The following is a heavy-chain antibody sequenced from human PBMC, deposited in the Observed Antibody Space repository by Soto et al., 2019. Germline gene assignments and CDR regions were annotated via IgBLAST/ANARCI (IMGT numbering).Heavy chain of an antibody. Sequence: CKGSGYSFTSYWISWVRQMPGKRLEWMGRIDPSDSYTNYSPSFQGHVTISADKSISTAYLQWSSLKASDTAVYYCARNNVDCSGGSCNYYYYGMDVWGQGTTVTLSS. CDR1: GYSFTSYW. CDR2: IDPSDSYT. J-gene: IGHJ6*01. CDR3: ARNNVDCSGGSCNYYYYGMDV. V-gene: IGHV5-10-1*01. D-gene: IGHD2-15*01.